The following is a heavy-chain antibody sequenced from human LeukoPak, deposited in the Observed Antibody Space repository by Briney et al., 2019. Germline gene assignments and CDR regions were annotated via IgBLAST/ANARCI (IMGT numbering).Heavy chain of an antibody. CDR3: AREPGFDSSGYLNWFDP. V-gene: IGHV4-59*01. CDR2: ISYSGST. D-gene: IGHD3-22*01. Sequence: PSESLSLTCTVSGGSISSYYWSWIRQPPGKGLEWIACISYSGSTKYNPSLKSRVTISVDTSKNQLSLKLSSVTAADTAVYYCAREPGFDSSGYLNWFDPWGQGTLVTVSS. J-gene: IGHJ5*02. CDR1: GGSISSYY.